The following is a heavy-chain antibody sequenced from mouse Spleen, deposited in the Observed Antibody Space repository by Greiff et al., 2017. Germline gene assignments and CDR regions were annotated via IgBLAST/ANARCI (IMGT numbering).Heavy chain of an antibody. J-gene: IGHJ1*01. Sequence: VQLQQSGPGLVKPSQSLSLTCSVTGYSITSGYYWNWIRQFPGNKLEWMGYISYDGSNNYNPSLKNRISITRDTSKNQFFLKLNSVTTEDTATYYCARAGRQFITTSKGYFDVWGAGTTVTVSS. CDR3: ARAGRQFITTSKGYFDV. CDR2: ISYDGSN. V-gene: IGHV3-6*01. CDR1: GYSITSGYY. D-gene: IGHD1-2*01.